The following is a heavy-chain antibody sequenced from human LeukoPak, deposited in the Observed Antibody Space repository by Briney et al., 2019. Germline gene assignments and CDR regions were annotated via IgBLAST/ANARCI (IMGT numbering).Heavy chain of an antibody. CDR1: GYSFTSYW. Sequence: GESLKISCKGSGYSFTSYWIVWVRQMPGKGLEWMGSIYPGDSDTRYSPSFQGQVTISADKSISTAYLQWSSLKASDTAMYYCARHNDIVLMVYAKANDAFDIWGQGTMVTVSS. V-gene: IGHV5-51*01. CDR3: ARHNDIVLMVYAKANDAFDI. J-gene: IGHJ3*02. CDR2: IYPGDSDT. D-gene: IGHD2-8*01.